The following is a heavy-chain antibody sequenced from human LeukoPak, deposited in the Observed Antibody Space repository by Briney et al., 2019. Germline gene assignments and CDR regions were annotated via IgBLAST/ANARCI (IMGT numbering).Heavy chain of an antibody. CDR1: GGTFSSYA. J-gene: IGHJ4*02. V-gene: IGHV1-69*01. Sequence: GASVKVSCKASGGTFSSYAISWVRQAPGQGLEWMGGIIPIFGTANYAQKFQGRVTITADESTNTAYMELRSLRSDDTAVYYCAGSLGYCTSNVCYLKYWGQGTLVTVSS. D-gene: IGHD2-8*01. CDR3: AGSLGYCTSNVCYLKY. CDR2: IIPIFGTA.